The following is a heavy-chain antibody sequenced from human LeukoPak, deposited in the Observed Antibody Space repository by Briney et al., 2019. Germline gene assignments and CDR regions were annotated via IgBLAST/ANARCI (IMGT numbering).Heavy chain of an antibody. D-gene: IGHD1-7*01. CDR2: IYYSGST. V-gene: IGHV4-59*01. Sequence: SETLSLTCAVYGGSFSGYYWSWIRQPPGKGLEWIGYIYYSGSTNYNPSLKSRVTISVDTSKNQFSLKLSSVTAADTAVYYCARDKWTAGITATTYYYYMDVWGKGTTVTVSS. J-gene: IGHJ6*03. CDR3: ARDKWTAGITATTYYYYMDV. CDR1: GGSFSGYY.